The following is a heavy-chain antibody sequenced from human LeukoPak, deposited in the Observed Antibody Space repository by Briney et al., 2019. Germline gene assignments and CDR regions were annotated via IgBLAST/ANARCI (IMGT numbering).Heavy chain of an antibody. V-gene: IGHV3-33*08. D-gene: IGHD4-17*01. Sequence: GGSLRLSCAASGFTFSSYGMHWVRQAPGKGLEWVAVIWYDGSNKNYADSVKGRFTISRDNSKNTLYLQMNSLRAEDTAVYYCARGGRTTWHGMDVWGQGTTVTVSS. CDR2: IWYDGSNK. J-gene: IGHJ6*02. CDR3: ARGGRTTWHGMDV. CDR1: GFTFSSYG.